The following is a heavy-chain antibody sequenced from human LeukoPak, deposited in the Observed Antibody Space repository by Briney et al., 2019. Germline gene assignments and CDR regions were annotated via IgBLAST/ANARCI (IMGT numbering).Heavy chain of an antibody. CDR2: ISSSSSNI. V-gene: IGHV3-21*01. Sequence: KPGGPLRLSCAASGFTFSGYSMNWVHQAPVKGLEWVSSISSSSSNIYYADSVKGRFTISRDNAKNSLYLQMNSLRAEDTAVYYCARSIAVARYYFDYWGQGTLVTVSS. D-gene: IGHD6-19*01. J-gene: IGHJ4*02. CDR1: GFTFSGYS. CDR3: ARSIAVARYYFDY.